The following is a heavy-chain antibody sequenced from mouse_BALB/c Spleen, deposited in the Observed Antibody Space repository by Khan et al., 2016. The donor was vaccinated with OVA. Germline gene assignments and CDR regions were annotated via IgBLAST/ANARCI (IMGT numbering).Heavy chain of an antibody. V-gene: IGHV9-3-1*01. CDR2: INTYTGEP. Sequence: QIQLVQSGPELKKPGETVKISCKASGYTFTNYGMNWVKLAPGKGLKWMGWINTYTGEPTYADDFKGRFAFSLETSANTAYLQINNLKNEDTATYACARSASYLFIDIWGAGTTVTVSS. CDR3: ARSASYLFIDI. D-gene: IGHD6-1*01. CDR1: GYTFTNYG. J-gene: IGHJ1*01.